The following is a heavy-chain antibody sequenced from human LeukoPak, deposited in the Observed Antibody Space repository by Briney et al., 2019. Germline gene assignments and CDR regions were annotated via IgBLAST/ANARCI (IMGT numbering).Heavy chain of an antibody. CDR2: INHSGDT. Sequence: PSETLSLTCAVYGGSFSDYHWSWIRQPPGKGLEWIGEINHSGDTNYNPSLKSRVTISVDTSKNQFSLKLSSVTAADTAVYYCARFPVAAFDYWGQGTLVTVSS. CDR3: ARFPVAAFDY. CDR1: GGSFSDYH. J-gene: IGHJ4*02. V-gene: IGHV4-34*01. D-gene: IGHD6-19*01.